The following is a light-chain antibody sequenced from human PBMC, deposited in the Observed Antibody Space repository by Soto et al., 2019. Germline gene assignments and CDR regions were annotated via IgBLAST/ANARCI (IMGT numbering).Light chain of an antibody. CDR3: CSYAGSSTFV. Sequence: QSALTQPASVSGSPGQSITMSCTGTSSDVGSYNLVSWYQQHPGKAPKLMIYEGTKRPSGVSNRFSGSKSGNSASLTISGLQAEDEADYYCCSYAGSSTFVFGIGTKLTVL. CDR1: SSDVGSYNL. CDR2: EGT. V-gene: IGLV2-23*01. J-gene: IGLJ1*01.